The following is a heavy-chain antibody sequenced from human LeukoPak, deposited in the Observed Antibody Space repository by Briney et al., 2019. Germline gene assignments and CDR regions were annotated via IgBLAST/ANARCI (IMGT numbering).Heavy chain of an antibody. J-gene: IGHJ2*01. CDR1: GGSISSSSYY. Sequence: SETLSLTCTVSGGSISSSSYYWGWIRQPPGKGLEWIGSIYYSGSTYYNPSLRSRVTISVDTSKNQFSLKLSSVTAADTAVYYCARQGYYDSSGYLHWYFDLWGRGTLVTVSS. CDR3: ARQGYYDSSGYLHWYFDL. CDR2: IYYSGST. V-gene: IGHV4-39*01. D-gene: IGHD3-22*01.